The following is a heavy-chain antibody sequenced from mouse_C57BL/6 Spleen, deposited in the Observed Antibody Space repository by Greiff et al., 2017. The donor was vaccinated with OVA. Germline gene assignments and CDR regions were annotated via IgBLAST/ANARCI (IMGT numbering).Heavy chain of an antibody. CDR3: ARGRGYGYDVRAMDY. Sequence: VQLQQPGAELVKPGASVKLSCKASGYTFTSYWMHWVKQRPGQGLEWIGMIHPNSGSTNYNEKFKSKATLTVDKSSSTAYMQLSSLTSEDSAVYDCARGRGYGYDVRAMDYWGQGTSVTVSS. J-gene: IGHJ4*01. D-gene: IGHD2-2*01. CDR1: GYTFTSYW. V-gene: IGHV1-64*01. CDR2: IHPNSGST.